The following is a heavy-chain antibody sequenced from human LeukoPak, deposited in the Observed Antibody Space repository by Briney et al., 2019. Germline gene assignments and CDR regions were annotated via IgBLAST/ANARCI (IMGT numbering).Heavy chain of an antibody. CDR3: AKGIARCSSAGCHRNWFDP. Sequence: SETLSLTCTVSGGSISSYYWSWTRQPPGKGLEWIGYIYYSGSTNYNPSLKSRVTISVDTSKNQFSLKLSSVTAADTAVYYCAKGIARCSSAGCHRNWFDPWGQGTLVTVSS. V-gene: IGHV4-59*01. CDR2: IYYSGST. J-gene: IGHJ5*02. D-gene: IGHD2-2*02. CDR1: GGSISSYY.